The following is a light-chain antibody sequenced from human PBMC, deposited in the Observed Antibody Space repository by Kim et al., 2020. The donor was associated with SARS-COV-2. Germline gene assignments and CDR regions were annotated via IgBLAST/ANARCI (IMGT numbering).Light chain of an antibody. Sequence: DIQMTQSPSTLSASVGDRVTITCRTTQHISSHLPLYQQKPGRAPKLLISAASTLQGGVPSRFSGSGSETDFTLTISSLQPEDFATFFCQQSYITPFTFGPGTKVDIK. V-gene: IGKV1-39*01. CDR2: AAS. CDR3: QQSYITPFT. CDR1: QHISSH. J-gene: IGKJ3*01.